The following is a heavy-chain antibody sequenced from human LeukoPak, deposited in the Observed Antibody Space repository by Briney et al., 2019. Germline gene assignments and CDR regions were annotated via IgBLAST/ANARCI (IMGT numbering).Heavy chain of an antibody. CDR3: AREGDSSGYYDDY. J-gene: IGHJ4*02. D-gene: IGHD3-22*01. CDR2: IKQDGSDK. V-gene: IGHV3-7*01. CDR1: GFTFSSYW. Sequence: GGSLRLSCAASGFTFSSYWMSWVRQAPGKGLEWVANIKQDGSDKYYVDSVKGRFTISRDNAKNSLYLQMNSLRAEGTAVYYCAREGDSSGYYDDYWGQGTLVTVSS.